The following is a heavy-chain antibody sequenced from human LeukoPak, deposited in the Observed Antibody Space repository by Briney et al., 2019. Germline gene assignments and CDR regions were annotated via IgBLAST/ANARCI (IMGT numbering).Heavy chain of an antibody. Sequence: GGSLRLSCAASGFTFSSYAMSWVRQAPGKGLEWVSIISGSGDSTYYADSVRGRFTVSRDNSNNTLYLQMSSLTAADTAVYYCAKDRSIGTYYTFDHWGQGTLVTVSS. J-gene: IGHJ4*02. D-gene: IGHD1-26*01. V-gene: IGHV3-23*01. CDR2: ISGSGDST. CDR3: AKDRSIGTYYTFDH. CDR1: GFTFSSYA.